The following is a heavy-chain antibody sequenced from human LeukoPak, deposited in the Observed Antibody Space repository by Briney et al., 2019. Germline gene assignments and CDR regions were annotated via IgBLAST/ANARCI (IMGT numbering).Heavy chain of an antibody. CDR3: ARGPDIAATGHLFDY. Sequence: GGSLRLSCAASGFTFSSYAMHWVRQAPGKGLEGVAVISYDGSHKYYAESVKGRFTISRDASKNTLYLQMNSLRADDTAVYYCARGPDIAATGHLFDYWGQGTLVTVSP. CDR1: GFTFSSYA. D-gene: IGHD6-25*01. J-gene: IGHJ4*02. CDR2: ISYDGSHK. V-gene: IGHV3-30*04.